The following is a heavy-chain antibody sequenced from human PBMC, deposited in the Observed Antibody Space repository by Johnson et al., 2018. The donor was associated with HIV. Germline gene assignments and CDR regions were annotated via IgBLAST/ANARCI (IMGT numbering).Heavy chain of an antibody. D-gene: IGHD2-15*01. CDR2: INWNGGST. V-gene: IGHV3-20*04. CDR3: AKALVVVAATYAFDI. J-gene: IGHJ3*02. Sequence: VQLVESGGGVVRPGGSLRLSCAASGFTFDDYGMSWVRQAPGKGLEWVSGINWNGGSTGYADSVKGRFTISRDNAKNSLYLQMNSLRPEDTALYYCAKALVVVAATYAFDIWGQGTMVTVSS. CDR1: GFTFDDYG.